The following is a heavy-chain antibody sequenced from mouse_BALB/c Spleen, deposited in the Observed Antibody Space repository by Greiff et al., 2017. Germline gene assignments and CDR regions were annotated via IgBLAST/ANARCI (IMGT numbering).Heavy chain of an antibody. Sequence: DVKLVESGGGLVKPGGSLKLSCAASGFTFSSYAMSWVRQTPEKRLEWVATISSGGSYTYYPDSVKGRFTISRDNAKNTLYLQMSSLRSEDTAMYYCARRGYYGSDYFDYWGQGTTLTVSS. J-gene: IGHJ2*01. CDR2: ISSGGSYT. CDR3: ARRGYYGSDYFDY. CDR1: GFTFSSYA. D-gene: IGHD1-1*01. V-gene: IGHV5-9-3*01.